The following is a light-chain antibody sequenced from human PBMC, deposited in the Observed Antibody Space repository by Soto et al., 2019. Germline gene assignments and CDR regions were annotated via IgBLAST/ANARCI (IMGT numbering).Light chain of an antibody. Sequence: EIVMTQSPATLSLSPGETSSLSFMASQSAGNFLAWYQQKPGQAPRLLIYYISTRATGIPARFSGSGSGTEFTLTINSLQSEDSAVYYCQQHNQWPITFGQGTRLENK. V-gene: IGKV3D-15*01. CDR2: YIS. J-gene: IGKJ5*01. CDR1: QSAGNF. CDR3: QQHNQWPIT.